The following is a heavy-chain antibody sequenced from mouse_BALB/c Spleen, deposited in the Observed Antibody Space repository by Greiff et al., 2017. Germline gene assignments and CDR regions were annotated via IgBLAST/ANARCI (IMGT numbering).Heavy chain of an antibody. Sequence: LVKTGASVKISCKASGYSFTGYYMHWVKQSHGKSLEWIGYISCYNGATSYNQKFKGKATFTVDTSSSTAYMQFNNLTSEDSAVYYCARGEYDYDRYYAMDYWGQGTSVTVSS. J-gene: IGHJ4*01. CDR2: ISCYNGAT. CDR1: GYSFTGYY. D-gene: IGHD2-4*01. V-gene: IGHV1S34*01. CDR3: ARGEYDYDRYYAMDY.